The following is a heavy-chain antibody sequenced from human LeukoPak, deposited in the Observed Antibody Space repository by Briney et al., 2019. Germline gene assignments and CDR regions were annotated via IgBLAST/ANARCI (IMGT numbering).Heavy chain of an antibody. V-gene: IGHV1-46*01. CDR1: GYTFASYY. CDR3: ARDGEIAPSFDY. CDR2: INPSGGST. J-gene: IGHJ4*02. Sequence: ASVKVSCKASGYTFASYYMHWVRQAPGQGLEWMGIINPSGGSTSYAQKFQGRVTMTRDTSTSTVYMELSSLRSEDTAVYYCARDGEIAPSFDYWGQGTLVTVSS. D-gene: IGHD7-27*01.